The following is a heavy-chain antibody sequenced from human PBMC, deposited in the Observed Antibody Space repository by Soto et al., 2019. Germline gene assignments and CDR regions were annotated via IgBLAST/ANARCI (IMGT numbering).Heavy chain of an antibody. V-gene: IGHV3-21*01. CDR3: ARDLKRMITFGGVIVPSTTDY. CDR2: ISSSSSYI. Sequence: EVQLVESGGGLVKPGGSLRLSCAASGFTFSSYSMNWVRQAPGKGLEWVSSISSSSSYIYYADSVKGRFTISRDNAKNSLYLQMNSLRAEDTAVYYCARDLKRMITFGGVIVPSTTDYWGQGTPVTVSS. CDR1: GFTFSSYS. J-gene: IGHJ4*02. D-gene: IGHD3-16*02.